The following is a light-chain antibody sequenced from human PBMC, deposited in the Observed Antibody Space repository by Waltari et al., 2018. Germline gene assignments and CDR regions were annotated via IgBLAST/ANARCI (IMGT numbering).Light chain of an antibody. J-gene: IGKJ1*01. CDR3: QQYYSYPRT. Sequence: AIRMTQSPSSFSSSTGDRVPITCRASQGIGSYLAWYQQKPGKAPKLLIYAASTLQSGVPSRFSGSGSGTDFTLTISCLQSEDFATYYCQQYYSYPRTFGQGTKVEIK. CDR2: AAS. V-gene: IGKV1-8*01. CDR1: QGIGSY.